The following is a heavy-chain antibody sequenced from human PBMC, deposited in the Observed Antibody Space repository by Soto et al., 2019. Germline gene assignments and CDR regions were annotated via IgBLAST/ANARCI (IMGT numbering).Heavy chain of an antibody. J-gene: IGHJ4*02. CDR1: GFTFGDYF. Sequence: PGGSLRLSCAASGFTFGDYFMSWVRQAPGKGLEWVATINASGGGTYYADSVKGRFTISRDNSQNTLYLQMISLRIEDTAIYYCAISRRVTVTAAGGYFDYWGQGTLVTVSS. CDR2: INASGGGT. V-gene: IGHV3-23*01. CDR3: AISRRVTVTAAGGYFDY. D-gene: IGHD4-17*01.